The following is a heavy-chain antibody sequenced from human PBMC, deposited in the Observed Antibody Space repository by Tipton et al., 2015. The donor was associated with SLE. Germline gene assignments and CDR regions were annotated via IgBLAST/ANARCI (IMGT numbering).Heavy chain of an antibody. CDR1: AFTFSSFE. V-gene: IGHV3-48*03. D-gene: IGHD7-27*01. J-gene: IGHJ4*02. Sequence: VQLVQSGGGLVHPGGSLRLSCAASAFTFSSFEMNWVRQTPGKGLEWVSYISSSGSGSSMYYADSVKGRFTISRDNAKNSLFLQMNSVRAEDTGVYHCARNTGVEFDHWGQGTLVTVSS. CDR2: ISSSGSGSSM. CDR3: ARNTGVEFDH.